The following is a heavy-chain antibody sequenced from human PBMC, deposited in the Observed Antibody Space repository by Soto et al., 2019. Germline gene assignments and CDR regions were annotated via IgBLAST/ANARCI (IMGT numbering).Heavy chain of an antibody. CDR1: GYTFTSYG. V-gene: IGHV1-18*01. D-gene: IGHD6-13*01. CDR2: ISAYNGNT. Sequence: ASVKVSCKASGYTFTSYGISWVRQAPGQGLEWMGWISAYNGNTNYAQKLQGRVTMTTDTSTSTAYMELRSLRSDDTAVYYCASSRGRFSIAAAGPEAAFDIWGQGTMVTVSS. J-gene: IGHJ3*02. CDR3: ASSRGRFSIAAAGPEAAFDI.